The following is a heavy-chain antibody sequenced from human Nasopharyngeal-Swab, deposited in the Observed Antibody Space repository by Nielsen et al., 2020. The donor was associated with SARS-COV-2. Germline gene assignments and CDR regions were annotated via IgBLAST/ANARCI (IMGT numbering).Heavy chain of an antibody. D-gene: IGHD6-13*01. CDR1: GFTFSSYS. Sequence: GESLKISCAASGFTFSSYSMSWLRQAPGKGLEWVSTITGNGDTTYYADSVKGRFTISRDNSENTVYLQMNSLRAEDTALYHCARPLSRDSTWTTEANWFDPWGQGTVVSVSS. V-gene: IGHV3-23*01. CDR3: ARPLSRDSTWTTEANWFDP. CDR2: ITGNGDTT. J-gene: IGHJ5*02.